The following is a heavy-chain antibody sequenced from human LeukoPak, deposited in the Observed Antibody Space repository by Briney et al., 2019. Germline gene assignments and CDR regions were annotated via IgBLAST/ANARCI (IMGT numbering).Heavy chain of an antibody. D-gene: IGHD3-22*01. V-gene: IGHV1-2*02. CDR2: INPNSGGT. Sequence: ASVKVSCKASGYTFTGYYMHWVRQALGQGLEWMGWINPNSGGTNYAQKFQGRVTMTRDTSISTAYMELSRLRSDDTAVYYRARGPKYYYDSTPLLFDYWGQGTLVTVSS. J-gene: IGHJ4*02. CDR1: GYTFTGYY. CDR3: ARGPKYYYDSTPLLFDY.